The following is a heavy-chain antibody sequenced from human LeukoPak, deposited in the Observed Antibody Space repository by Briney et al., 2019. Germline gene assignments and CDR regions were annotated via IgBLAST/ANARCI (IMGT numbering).Heavy chain of an antibody. CDR2: ISAYNGNT. CDR3: ARDRPYNSGSYYYYGMDV. Sequence: ASVKVSCKASGYTFTSYGISSVRQAPGQGLEWMGWISAYNGNTNYAQKLQGRVTMTTDTSTSTAYMELRSLRSDDTAVYYCARDRPYNSGSYYYYGMDVWGQGTTVTVSS. J-gene: IGHJ6*02. D-gene: IGHD1-26*01. V-gene: IGHV1-18*01. CDR1: GYTFTSYG.